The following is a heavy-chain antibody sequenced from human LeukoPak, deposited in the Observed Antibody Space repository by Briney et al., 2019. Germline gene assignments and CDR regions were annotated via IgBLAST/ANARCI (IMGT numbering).Heavy chain of an antibody. J-gene: IGHJ4*02. D-gene: IGHD6-13*01. V-gene: IGHV4-61*01. Sequence: KPSETLSLTCTVSGGSVSSDNHYWSWLRQPPGKGLEWIGYMYYSGGTSYNPSLKSRVTISVDTSKNQFSLKLSSVTAADTAVYYCARVLAGSSWPPFDYWGQGTLVTVSS. CDR3: ARVLAGSSWPPFDY. CDR1: GGSVSSDNHY. CDR2: MYYSGGT.